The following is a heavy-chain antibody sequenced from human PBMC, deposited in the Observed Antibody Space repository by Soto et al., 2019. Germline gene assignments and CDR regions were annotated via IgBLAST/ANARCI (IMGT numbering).Heavy chain of an antibody. Sequence: GESLXISCKGSGYNFTSYWIGWVRQMPGRGLEWMGIIYPGDSDTRYSPSFQGQVTISADKSISTAYLQWSSLKASDTAMYYCARHSQITIFGVVSMFYYMDVWGKGTTVTVSS. D-gene: IGHD3-3*01. J-gene: IGHJ6*03. V-gene: IGHV5-51*01. CDR1: GYNFTSYW. CDR3: ARHSQITIFGVVSMFYYMDV. CDR2: IYPGDSDT.